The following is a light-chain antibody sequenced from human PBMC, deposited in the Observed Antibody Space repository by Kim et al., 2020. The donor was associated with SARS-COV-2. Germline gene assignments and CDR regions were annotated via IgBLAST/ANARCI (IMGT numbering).Light chain of an antibody. Sequence: AVGQKVRITCQGDSLRSYYATWYQKKPGQAPRLVIYGKNNRPSGIPDRFSGSSSGNTASLTITGTQAGDEADYYCNSRDSNDNVVFGGGTKLTVL. CDR2: GKN. V-gene: IGLV3-19*01. CDR3: NSRDSNDNVV. J-gene: IGLJ2*01. CDR1: SLRSYY.